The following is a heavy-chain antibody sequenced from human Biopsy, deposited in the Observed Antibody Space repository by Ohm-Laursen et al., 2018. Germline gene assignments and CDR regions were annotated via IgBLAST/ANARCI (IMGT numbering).Heavy chain of an antibody. CDR2: FAPENGKT. V-gene: IGHV1-24*01. CDR3: AADINVWNVNY. Sequence: ASVKVSCKTSGYNFTGYYIHWVRQASGRGLEWMGGFAPENGKTIYAQKFQGRVTMTEDTSTDTAYMELSSLRSEDTAVYYYAADINVWNVNYWGQGTQVTVSS. CDR1: GYNFTGYY. D-gene: IGHD1-1*01. J-gene: IGHJ4*02.